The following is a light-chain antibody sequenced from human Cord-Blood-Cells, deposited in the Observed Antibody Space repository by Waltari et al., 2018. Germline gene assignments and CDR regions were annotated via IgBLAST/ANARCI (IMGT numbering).Light chain of an antibody. Sequence: DFQMTQSPSSLSASVGDRATITCQASQDISNYLNWYQQKPGKAPKLLIYDASNLETGVPSRFSGSGSGTDFTFTISSLQPEDIATYYCQQYDNLPLTFGGGTKVEIK. CDR3: QQYDNLPLT. V-gene: IGKV1-33*01. CDR2: DAS. J-gene: IGKJ4*01. CDR1: QDISNY.